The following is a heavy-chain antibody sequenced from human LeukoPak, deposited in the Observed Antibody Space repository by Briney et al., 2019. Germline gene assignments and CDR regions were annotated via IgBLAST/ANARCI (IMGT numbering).Heavy chain of an antibody. V-gene: IGHV4-59*01. D-gene: IGHD4-17*01. CDR3: ARDTAY. Sequence: SETLSLTCTVSGGSTSSYYWSWIRQPPGKGLEWIGYIYYSGSTNYNPSLKSRVTISVDTSKNQFSLKLSSVTAADTAVYYCARDTAYWGQGTLVTVSS. CDR2: IYYSGST. CDR1: GGSTSSYY. J-gene: IGHJ4*02.